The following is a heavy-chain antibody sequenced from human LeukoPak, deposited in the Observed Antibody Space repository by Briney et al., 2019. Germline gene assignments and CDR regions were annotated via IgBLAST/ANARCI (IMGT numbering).Heavy chain of an antibody. CDR2: IIPIFGTA. Sequence: ASVKVSCKASGGTFSSYAISWVRQAPGQGLEWMGGIIPIFGTANYAQKFQGRVTITADESTSTAYMELSSLRSEDTAVYYCARDLKYCSGGSCFPYFDYWGQGTLVTVSS. V-gene: IGHV1-69*01. CDR1: GGTFSSYA. D-gene: IGHD2-15*01. J-gene: IGHJ4*02. CDR3: ARDLKYCSGGSCFPYFDY.